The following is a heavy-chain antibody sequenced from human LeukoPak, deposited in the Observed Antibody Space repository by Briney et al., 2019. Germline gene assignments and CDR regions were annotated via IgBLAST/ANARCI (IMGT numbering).Heavy chain of an antibody. CDR3: ARRASYGDLDY. Sequence: PGGSLRLSCAASGFTLSDFWMHWVRQAPGKGLVWVSQINRDGSNTNYADSVRGRFTISRDNAKNTLYLQMSSLRAEDTAVYYCARRASYGDLDYWGQGTLVTVSS. J-gene: IGHJ4*02. D-gene: IGHD4-17*01. V-gene: IGHV3-74*01. CDR2: INRDGSNT. CDR1: GFTLSDFW.